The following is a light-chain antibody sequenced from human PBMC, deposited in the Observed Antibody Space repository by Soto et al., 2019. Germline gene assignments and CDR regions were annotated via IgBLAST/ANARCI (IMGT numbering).Light chain of an antibody. CDR3: RSYTSSSILYV. V-gene: IGLV2-14*01. CDR1: SSDVGGYNY. CDR2: DVS. Sequence: QSVLTQPASVSGSPGQSITISCTGTSSDVGGYNYVSWYPQHPGKAPKLLIYDVSNRPSGVSNRFSGSKSGNTASLTISGVQAEDKADYSCRSYTSSSILYVFGSGSKVTVL. J-gene: IGLJ1*01.